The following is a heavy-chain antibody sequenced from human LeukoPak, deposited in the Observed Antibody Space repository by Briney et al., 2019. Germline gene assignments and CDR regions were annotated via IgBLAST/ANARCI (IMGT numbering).Heavy chain of an antibody. Sequence: SETLSLTCLVSGGSIRSSNYYWAWIRQPPGKGLEWIGSIYYSGSTYYNPSLKSRVIISVDTSKNQFSLKLSSVTAADTAVYFCARGPYSYDSSGAFDIWGQGTMVTVSS. J-gene: IGHJ3*02. CDR3: ARGPYSYDSSGAFDI. CDR2: IYYSGST. D-gene: IGHD3-22*01. V-gene: IGHV4-39*01. CDR1: GGSIRSSNYY.